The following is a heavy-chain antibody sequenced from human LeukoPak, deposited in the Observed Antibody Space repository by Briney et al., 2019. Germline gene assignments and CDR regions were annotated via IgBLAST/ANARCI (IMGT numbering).Heavy chain of an antibody. J-gene: IGHJ6*02. D-gene: IGHD3-22*01. CDR2: ISAYNGNT. CDR1: GYTFTSYG. V-gene: IGHV1-18*01. Sequence: ASVKVSCKASGYTFTSYGISWVRQAPGQGLEWMGWISAYNGNTNYAQKLQGRVPMTTDTSTSTAYMELRSLRSDDTAVYYCARIISSGYNYGMDVWGQGTTVTVSS. CDR3: ARIISSGYNYGMDV.